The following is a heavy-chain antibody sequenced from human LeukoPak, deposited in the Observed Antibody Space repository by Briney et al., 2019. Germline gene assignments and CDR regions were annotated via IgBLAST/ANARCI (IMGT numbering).Heavy chain of an antibody. V-gene: IGHV1-69*05. Sequence: PGSSVKVSCKASGGTFSSYAISWVRQAPGQGLEWMGRIIPISGTANYAQKFQGRVTITTDESTSTAYMELSSLRSEDTAVYYCAREGYSSGCFDYWGQGTLVTVSS. D-gene: IGHD6-19*01. CDR2: IIPISGTA. CDR1: GGTFSSYA. CDR3: AREGYSSGCFDY. J-gene: IGHJ4*02.